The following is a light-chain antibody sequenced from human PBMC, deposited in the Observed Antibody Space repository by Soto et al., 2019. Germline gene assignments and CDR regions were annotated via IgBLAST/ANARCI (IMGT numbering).Light chain of an antibody. CDR1: SSNIGAGYD. CDR2: GNS. J-gene: IGLJ2*01. CDR3: QSYDSSLSGSAV. V-gene: IGLV1-40*01. Sequence: QSVLTQPPSVSGAPGQRVTISCTGSSSNIGAGYDVHWYQQLPGTAPKLLIYGNSNRPSGVPDRFSGSKSGTSASLAITGLQAEDEADYYSQSYDSSLSGSAVFGGGTKLTVL.